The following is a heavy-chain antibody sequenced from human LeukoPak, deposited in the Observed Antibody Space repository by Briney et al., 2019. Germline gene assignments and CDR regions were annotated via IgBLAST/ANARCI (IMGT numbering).Heavy chain of an antibody. CDR3: ARVPSGSYFIFDY. Sequence: GASVKVSCKASGGTFSSYAISWVRQAPGQGLEWMGGIIPIFGTANYAQKFQGRVTITADESTSTAYMELSSLRSEDTAVYHCARVPSGSYFIFDYWGQGTLVTVSS. CDR2: IIPIFGTA. J-gene: IGHJ4*02. V-gene: IGHV1-69*13. D-gene: IGHD1-26*01. CDR1: GGTFSSYA.